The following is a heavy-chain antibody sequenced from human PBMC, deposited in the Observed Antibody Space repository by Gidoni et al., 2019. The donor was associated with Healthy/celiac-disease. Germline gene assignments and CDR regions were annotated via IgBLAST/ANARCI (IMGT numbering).Heavy chain of an antibody. Sequence: EVLLLESGGGLVQPGRSLRLSCTASGFTSSSYAMTWVRQAPGKGLEWVSSIGGSGYSAYYGDSVKGRFTISKDNTKSTLYLQMNSLRVEDTAIYYCAKMADLAAGGLHNWFDPWGQGTLVTVSS. D-gene: IGHD6-13*01. CDR2: IGGSGYSA. CDR1: GFTSSSYA. CDR3: AKMADLAAGGLHNWFDP. J-gene: IGHJ5*02. V-gene: IGHV3-23*02.